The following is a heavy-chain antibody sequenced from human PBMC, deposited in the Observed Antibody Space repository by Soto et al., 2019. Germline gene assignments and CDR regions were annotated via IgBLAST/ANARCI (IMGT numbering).Heavy chain of an antibody. CDR1: GFTVSSNY. Sequence: EVQLVESGGGLVQPGGSLRLSCAASGFTVSSNYMSWVRQAPGKGLEWVSVIYSGGSTYYADSVKGRFTISRDNSKNTLYLQINSLRAEDTAVYYCARDQKWLRFDYYYYMDVWGKGTTVTVSS. CDR2: IYSGGST. J-gene: IGHJ6*03. D-gene: IGHD5-12*01. CDR3: ARDQKWLRFDYYYYMDV. V-gene: IGHV3-66*01.